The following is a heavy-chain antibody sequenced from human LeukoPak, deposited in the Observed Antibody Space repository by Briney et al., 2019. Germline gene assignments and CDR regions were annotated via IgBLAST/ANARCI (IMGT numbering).Heavy chain of an antibody. J-gene: IGHJ6*03. CDR1: GYSISSDCY. CDR3: ARAPYYDKTYYYYMDV. D-gene: IGHD3-22*01. V-gene: IGHV4-38-2*02. Sequence: SETLSLTCIVSGYSISSDCYWGWIRQPPGKGLEWIGSVYHTGSTYYNPSLKSRVTISVDTSKNQFSLKLSSVTAADTAVYYCARAPYYDKTYYYYMDVWGKGTTVTVSS. CDR2: VYHTGST.